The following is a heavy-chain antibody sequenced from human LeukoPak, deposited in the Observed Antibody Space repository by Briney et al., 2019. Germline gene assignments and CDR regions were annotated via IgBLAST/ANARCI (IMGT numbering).Heavy chain of an antibody. CDR3: ARDPNIAAAGLLYYFDY. CDR1: GGSFSSSSYY. CDR2: IYYSGST. V-gene: IGHV4-39*07. Sequence: SETLSLTCTVSGGSFSSSSYYWGWIRQPPGKGLEWIGSIYYSGSTYYNPSLKSRVTISVDTSKNQFSLKLSSVTAADTAVYYCARDPNIAAAGLLYYFDYWGQGTLVTVSS. J-gene: IGHJ4*02. D-gene: IGHD6-13*01.